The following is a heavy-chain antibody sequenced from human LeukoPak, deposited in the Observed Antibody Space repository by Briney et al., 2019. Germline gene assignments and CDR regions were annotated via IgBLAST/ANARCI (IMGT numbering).Heavy chain of an antibody. Sequence: ASVKVSCKASGYTFTSYGISWVRQAPGQGLEWMGWISAYNGNTNYAQKLQGSVTMTTDTSTSTAYMELRSLRSDDTAVYYCAREPHYYDSSGYYRLDAFDIWGQGTMVTVSS. CDR1: GYTFTSYG. J-gene: IGHJ3*02. V-gene: IGHV1-18*01. CDR3: AREPHYYDSSGYYRLDAFDI. D-gene: IGHD3-22*01. CDR2: ISAYNGNT.